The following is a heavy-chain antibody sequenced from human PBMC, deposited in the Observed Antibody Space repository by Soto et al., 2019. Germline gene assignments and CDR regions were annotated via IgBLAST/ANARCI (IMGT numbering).Heavy chain of an antibody. CDR2: IYWDDDK. CDR1: GFSLTTSGVG. J-gene: IGHJ4*02. CDR3: AHRVLRTVFGLVTTTAIYFDF. V-gene: IGHV2-5*02. D-gene: IGHD3-3*01. Sequence: QITLNESGPTVVRPTETLTLTCRFSGFSLTTSGVGVGWIRQSPGNAPGWLALIYWDDDKRYSASLKSRLTITKDTSKNQVVLIVSDLDPTDTATYYCAHRVLRTVFGLVTTTAIYFDFWGQGTPVAVSS.